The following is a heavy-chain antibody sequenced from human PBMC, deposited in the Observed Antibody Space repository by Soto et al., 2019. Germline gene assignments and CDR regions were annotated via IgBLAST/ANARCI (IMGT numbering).Heavy chain of an antibody. CDR3: ASYSPTNYETFRSDYYGMDV. V-gene: IGHV1-69*06. J-gene: IGHJ6*02. CDR2: IIPIFGTA. D-gene: IGHD3-22*01. Sequence: QVQLVQSGAEVKKPGSSVKVSCKASGGTFSSYAISWVRQAPGQGLEWMGGIIPIFGTANYAQKFQGRVTITADKSTSTAYMELSRLRSEDTAVYYCASYSPTNYETFRSDYYGMDVWGQGTTVTVSS. CDR1: GGTFSSYA.